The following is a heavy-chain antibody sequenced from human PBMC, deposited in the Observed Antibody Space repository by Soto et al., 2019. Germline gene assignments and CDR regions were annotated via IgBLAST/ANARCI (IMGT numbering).Heavy chain of an antibody. CDR1: GGSISDYY. J-gene: IGHJ4*02. D-gene: IGHD6-13*01. CDR2: ILNTGST. Sequence: QVQLQESGPGLVKPSETLSLTCTLSGGSISDYYWGWMRQPPGKGLEWIGYILNTGSTTHNPSLKSRVTISVDTPKNQVCLKLSAVTAADTAVYYCARAPGSWYSPFDYWGQGILVTVSS. CDR3: ARAPGSWYSPFDY. V-gene: IGHV4-59*01.